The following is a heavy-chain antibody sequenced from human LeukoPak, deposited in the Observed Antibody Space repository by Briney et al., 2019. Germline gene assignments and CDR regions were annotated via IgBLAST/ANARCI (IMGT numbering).Heavy chain of an antibody. Sequence: SETLSLTCTVSGGSISSYYGSWIRQPPGKGLEWIGYIYYSGSTNYNPSLKSRVTISVDTSKNQFSLKLSSVTAADTAVYYCARGGYSLYYYYYGMDVWGQGTTVTVSS. J-gene: IGHJ6*02. CDR3: ARGGYSLYYYYYGMDV. CDR1: GGSISSYY. D-gene: IGHD5-12*01. CDR2: IYYSGST. V-gene: IGHV4-59*01.